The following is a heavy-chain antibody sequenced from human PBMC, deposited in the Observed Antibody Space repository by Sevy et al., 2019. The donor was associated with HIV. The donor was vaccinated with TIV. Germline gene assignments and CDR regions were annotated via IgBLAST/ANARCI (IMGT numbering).Heavy chain of an antibody. Sequence: GGSLRLSCAASGFTFSKYSMSWIRQTPGKGLEWVSTFSFGCGKINYAHSVKGRFTISRDDSRNTFYLQMNSLGAEDTAIYFCAREGCTKPHDYWGQGTVVTVSS. D-gene: IGHD2-8*01. CDR3: AREGCTKPHDY. J-gene: IGHJ4*02. V-gene: IGHV3-23*01. CDR2: FSFGCGKI. CDR1: GFTFSKYS.